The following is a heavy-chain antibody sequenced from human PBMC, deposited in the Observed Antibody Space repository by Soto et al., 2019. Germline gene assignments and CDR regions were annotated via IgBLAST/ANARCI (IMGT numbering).Heavy chain of an antibody. J-gene: IGHJ4*02. V-gene: IGHV3-23*01. Sequence: EVQLLESAGDLVQPGGSLSLSCPVSGFTFTSYPMTWVRQAPGKGLEGVSAFSGSGGDTYYADSVKGRFTMSRDNSKNTLYLQMSSLRAEDTAIYYCARILRRGITTGWSKGGFDYWGQGTLVTVSS. CDR1: GFTFTSYP. CDR3: ARILRRGITTGWSKGGFDY. CDR2: FSGSGGDT. D-gene: IGHD6-19*01.